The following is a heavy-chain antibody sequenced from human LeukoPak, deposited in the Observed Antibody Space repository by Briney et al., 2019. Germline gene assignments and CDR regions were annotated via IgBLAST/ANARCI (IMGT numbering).Heavy chain of an antibody. CDR3: ARGSTAVSGTLDP. CDR1: GGSISTYY. J-gene: IGHJ5*02. V-gene: IGHV4-59*01. Sequence: SETLSLTCTVSGGSISTYYWSWIRQPPGKGLEWIGYIYYSGSTNYNPSLKSRVTISVDTSKNQFSLKLSSVTAADTAVYYCARGSTAVSGTLDPWGQGTLVTVSS. CDR2: IYYSGST. D-gene: IGHD6-19*01.